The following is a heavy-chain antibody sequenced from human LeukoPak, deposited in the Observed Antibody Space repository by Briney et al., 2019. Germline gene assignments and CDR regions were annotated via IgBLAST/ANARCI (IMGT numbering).Heavy chain of an antibody. CDR2: IKQDGSEK. CDR1: GFSFSNYW. V-gene: IGHV3-7*01. J-gene: IGHJ4*02. CDR3: ARDLRAYYDGSGSIY. D-gene: IGHD3-10*01. Sequence: GGSLRLSCAASGFSFSNYWMSWVRQAPGRGLEWVANIKQDGSEKYYVDSVKGRFTISRDNAKNSLYLQMNSLRAEDTAVYYCARDLRAYYDGSGSIYWGQGTLVTVPS.